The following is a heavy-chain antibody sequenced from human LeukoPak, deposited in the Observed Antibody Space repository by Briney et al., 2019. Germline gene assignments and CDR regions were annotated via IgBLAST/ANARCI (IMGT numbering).Heavy chain of an antibody. V-gene: IGHV3-23*01. D-gene: IGHD6-13*01. J-gene: IGHJ4*02. CDR2: SGSGGDT. CDR3: ARGVRVAAIDY. Sequence: GGSLRLSCAASGFTFSSYAMSWVRQAPGKGLEWVSVSGSGGDTYYVDSVKGRFTISRDNSKNTLYLQMNSLRAEDTAVYYCARGVRVAAIDYWGQGTLVTVSS. CDR1: GFTFSSYA.